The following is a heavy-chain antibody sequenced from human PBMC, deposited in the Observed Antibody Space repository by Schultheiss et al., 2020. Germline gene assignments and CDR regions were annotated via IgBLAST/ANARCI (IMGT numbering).Heavy chain of an antibody. D-gene: IGHD4-17*01. CDR2: ISGSGGST. V-gene: IGHV3-23*01. CDR3: ARNSHYGDQRRGVVY. J-gene: IGHJ4*02. Sequence: SSSSYYWGWIRQPPGKGLEWVSAISGSGGSTYYADSVKGRFTISRDNSKNTLYLQMNSLRAEDTAVYYCARNSHYGDQRRGVVYWGQGTLVTVSS. CDR1: SSSSYY.